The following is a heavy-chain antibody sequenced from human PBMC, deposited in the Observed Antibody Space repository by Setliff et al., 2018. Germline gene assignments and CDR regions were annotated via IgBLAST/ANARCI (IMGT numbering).Heavy chain of an antibody. V-gene: IGHV4-30-4*08. CDR1: GGSISSGDYY. Sequence: SETLSLTCTVSGGSISSGDYYWSWIRQPPGKGLERIGYIYYSGSTYYNPSLKSRVTISVDTSKNQFSLKLSSVTAADTAVYYCARTYGYYLPEPSYYFDYWGQGTLVTVSS. J-gene: IGHJ4*02. CDR2: IYYSGST. CDR3: ARTYGYYLPEPSYYFDY. D-gene: IGHD3-3*01.